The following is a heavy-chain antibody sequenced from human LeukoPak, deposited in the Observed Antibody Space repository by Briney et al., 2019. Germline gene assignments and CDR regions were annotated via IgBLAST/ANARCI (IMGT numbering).Heavy chain of an antibody. CDR3: ARGDAVATITDY. J-gene: IGHJ4*02. CDR1: GGSINSYY. CDR2: IYSSGSA. V-gene: IGHV4-4*07. Sequence: SETLSLTCTVSGGSINSYYWSWIRQPAGKGLEWIGRIYSSGSANYNPSLKSRVTMSVDTSKNQFFLKLSSVAAADTAVYFCARGDAVATITDYWGQGTPVTVSS. D-gene: IGHD5-12*01.